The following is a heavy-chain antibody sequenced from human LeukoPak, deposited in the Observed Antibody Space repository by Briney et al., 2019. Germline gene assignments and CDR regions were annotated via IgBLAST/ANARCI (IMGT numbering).Heavy chain of an antibody. D-gene: IGHD2-15*01. CDR1: GGXISSSSYY. CDR3: ARQKSRDIVVVVAARGYNWFDP. CDR2: IYYSGST. Sequence: SETLSLTCTVSGGXISSSSYYWGWIRQPPGKGLEWHGSIYYSGSTYYNPSLKSRVTISVDTSKNQFSLKLSSVTAADTAVYYCARQKSRDIVVVVAARGYNWFDPWGQGTLVTVSS. J-gene: IGHJ5*02. V-gene: IGHV4-39*01.